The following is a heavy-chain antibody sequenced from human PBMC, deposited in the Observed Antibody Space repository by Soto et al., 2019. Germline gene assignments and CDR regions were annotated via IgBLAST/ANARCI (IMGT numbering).Heavy chain of an antibody. CDR2: INHTGGT. D-gene: IGHD3-3*01. Sequence: SETLSLTCAVYGGSVNGYYWNWIRQPPGKGLEWIGEINHTGGTHYNPSLKSRVTMPVDTSKNQFSLRLSSVTAADTAIYYCATRIAVFGLLIPPFDPWGQGTQVTVSS. V-gene: IGHV4-34*01. CDR1: GGSVNGYY. CDR3: ATRIAVFGLLIPPFDP. J-gene: IGHJ5*02.